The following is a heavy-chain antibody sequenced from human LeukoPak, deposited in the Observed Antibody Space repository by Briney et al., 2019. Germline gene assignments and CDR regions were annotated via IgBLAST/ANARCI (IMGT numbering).Heavy chain of an antibody. J-gene: IGHJ4*02. CDR2: INLVGSEK. D-gene: IGHD6-13*01. V-gene: IGHV3-7*03. CDR1: GFPFSAYW. Sequence: GGSLRLSCAASGFPFSAYWMNWVRQAAGKGLEWVASINLVGSEKYYVDSVKGRFTTSRDNAKTSLYLQMNSLRAEDTAVYYCTRDGVADGLYFDWWGQGTLVTVSS. CDR3: TRDGVADGLYFDW.